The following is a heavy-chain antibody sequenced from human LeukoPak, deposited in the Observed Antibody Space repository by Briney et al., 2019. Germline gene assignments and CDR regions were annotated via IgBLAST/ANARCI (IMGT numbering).Heavy chain of an antibody. V-gene: IGHV3-23*01. J-gene: IGHJ4*02. CDR2: IRGSGGST. CDR3: AKDRDSGYGALDY. Sequence: VGSLRLSSAASGFSFSSYAMSWVRQAPGKGVEWVSVIRGSGGSTYYADSVKGRFTISRDNFKNTLYLQMNSLRAEDTAVYYCAKDRDSGYGALDYWGQGTLVTVSS. CDR1: GFSFSSYA. D-gene: IGHD5-12*01.